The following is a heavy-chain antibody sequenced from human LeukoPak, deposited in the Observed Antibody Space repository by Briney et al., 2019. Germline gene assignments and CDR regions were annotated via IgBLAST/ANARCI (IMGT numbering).Heavy chain of an antibody. D-gene: IGHD5-18*01. CDR1: GGSISSSSYY. Sequence: SETLSLTCTVSGGSISSSSYYWGWIRQPPGKGLEWIGRIYYSGSTYYNPTPKRRVTISVHPSKTQFSLKRSSVTAADTAVYYCARRGYSYGYMGYWGQGTLVTVSS. CDR2: IYYSGST. J-gene: IGHJ4*02. V-gene: IGHV4-39*01. CDR3: ARRGYSYGYMGY.